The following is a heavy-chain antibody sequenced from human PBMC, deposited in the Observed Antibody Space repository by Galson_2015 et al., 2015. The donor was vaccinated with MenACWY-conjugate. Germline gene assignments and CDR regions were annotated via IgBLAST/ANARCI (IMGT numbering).Heavy chain of an antibody. V-gene: IGHV1-18*01. J-gene: IGHJ1*01. Sequence: SVKVSCKASGYTFRNYGFTWVRQAPGQGLEWMGRISGKNGNAIYAQKFQDRFIMTTDASTNTAYMELGSLRSDDTATYYCACHVLGNSGYDWGQGTLVTVSS. CDR3: ACHVLGNSGYD. D-gene: IGHD5-12*01. CDR2: ISGKNGNA. CDR1: GYTFRNYG.